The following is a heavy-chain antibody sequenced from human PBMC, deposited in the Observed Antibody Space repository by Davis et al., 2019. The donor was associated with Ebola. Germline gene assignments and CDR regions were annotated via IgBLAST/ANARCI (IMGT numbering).Heavy chain of an antibody. CDR3: AKGNRSYYDYFDY. V-gene: IGHV3-23*01. J-gene: IGHJ4*02. CDR2: ISGSGGST. Sequence: GESLKISCAASGFTFSSYGMHWVRQAPGKGLEWVSAISGSGGSTYYADSVKGRFTISRDNSKNTLYLQMNSLRAEDTAVYYCAKGNRSYYDYFDYWGQGTLVTVSS. CDR1: GFTFSSYG. D-gene: IGHD1-26*01.